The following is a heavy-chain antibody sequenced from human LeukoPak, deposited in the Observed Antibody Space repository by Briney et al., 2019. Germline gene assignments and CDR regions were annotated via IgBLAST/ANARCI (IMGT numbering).Heavy chain of an antibody. V-gene: IGHV4-39*01. CDR2: IYYRGTT. CDR1: GGSISSSFYY. Sequence: PSETLSLTCTVSGGSISSSFYYWGWIRQPPGKGLEWIGSIYYRGTTYYNPYLKSRVTISVDTSKTQFSLQLSSVTAADTAVYYCARTFYGSGSSFDYWGQGTLVTVSS. J-gene: IGHJ4*02. D-gene: IGHD3-10*01. CDR3: ARTFYGSGSSFDY.